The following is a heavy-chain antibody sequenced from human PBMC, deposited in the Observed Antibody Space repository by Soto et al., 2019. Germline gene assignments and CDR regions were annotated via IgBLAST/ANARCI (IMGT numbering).Heavy chain of an antibody. CDR3: AVSYGSGSYYHY. CDR1: GYTFTSYY. Sequence: QVQLVQSGAEVKKPGASVKVSCKASGYTFTSYYMHWVRQAPGQGLEWMGIINPSGGSTSYAQKFQGRVTMTRDTSTSTVYMELSSPRSEDTAVYYCAVSYGSGSYYHYWGQGTLVTVSS. D-gene: IGHD3-10*01. V-gene: IGHV1-46*03. CDR2: INPSGGST. J-gene: IGHJ4*02.